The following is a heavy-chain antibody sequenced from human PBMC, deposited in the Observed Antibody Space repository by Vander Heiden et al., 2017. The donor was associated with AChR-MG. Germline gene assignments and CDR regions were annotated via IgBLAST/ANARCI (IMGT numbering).Heavy chain of an antibody. Sequence: EVQLVESGGGLVKPGGSLRLSCAASAFTFSSYGMNWVRQAPGKGLEWVSSISSSSSYIYYADSVKGRFTISRDNAKNSLYLQMNSLRAEDTAVYYCARHPGYYYDSSGYYTTTGGQGTLVTVSS. D-gene: IGHD3-22*01. J-gene: IGHJ4*02. CDR3: ARHPGYYYDSSGYYTTT. V-gene: IGHV3-21*01. CDR1: AFTFSSYG. CDR2: ISSSSSYI.